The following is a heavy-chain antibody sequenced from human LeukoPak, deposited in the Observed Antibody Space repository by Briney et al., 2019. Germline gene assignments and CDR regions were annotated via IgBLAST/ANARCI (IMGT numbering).Heavy chain of an antibody. Sequence: GRSLRLSCAASGFTFSSYAMHWVRQAPGKGLEWVSSISSSSSYIYYADSVKGRFTISRDNAKNSLYLQMNSLRAEDTAVYYCARATRIAVAGTGVVYWGQGTLVTVSS. CDR3: ARATRIAVAGTGVVY. CDR1: GFTFSSYA. D-gene: IGHD6-19*01. J-gene: IGHJ4*02. CDR2: ISSSSSYI. V-gene: IGHV3-21*01.